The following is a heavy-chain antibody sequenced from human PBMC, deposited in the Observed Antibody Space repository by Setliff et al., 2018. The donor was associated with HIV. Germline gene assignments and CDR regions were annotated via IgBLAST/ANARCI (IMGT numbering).Heavy chain of an antibody. CDR1: GDSMTSGSYY. Sequence: LSRTCTVSGDSMTSGSYYWTWIRQPAGKRLEWIGRVTVNGATEYNPSLQSRVTISVDTSDNQFSLKVTSVTAADTATYYCSRGPPFDRWGRGTLVTVSS. J-gene: IGHJ2*01. V-gene: IGHV4-61*02. CDR2: VTVNGAT. CDR3: SRGPPFDR.